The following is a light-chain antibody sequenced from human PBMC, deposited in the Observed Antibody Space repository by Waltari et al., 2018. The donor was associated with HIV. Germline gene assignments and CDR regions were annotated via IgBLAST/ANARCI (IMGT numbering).Light chain of an antibody. J-gene: IGKJ1*01. CDR2: DAS. V-gene: IGKV3-20*01. CDR1: QSVSSNL. CDR3: QQYGGSPET. Sequence: EIVLTQSPGNLSLSQGEGVTLSCRSSQSVSSNLLAWYQQKPGQAPRLLIYDASRRATDIPARFKGSGSGTNFTLTIDRLEPEDFAVYYCQQYGGSPETFGQGTKVEIK.